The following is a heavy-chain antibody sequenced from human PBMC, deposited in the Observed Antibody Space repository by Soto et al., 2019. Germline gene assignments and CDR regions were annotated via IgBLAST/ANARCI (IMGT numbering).Heavy chain of an antibody. CDR2: IIPISGAA. CDR3: ARDMTRTVVPYFDF. CDR1: GGTFSNYV. V-gene: IGHV1-69*06. J-gene: IGHJ4*02. D-gene: IGHD1-7*01. Sequence: QVQLVQSGAEVKKPGSSVKVSCKASGGTFSNYVVNWVRQAPGQGLEWMGRIIPISGAANYAQKFQGRVTIIADKSTSTSYMELSSLRSEDTDAYYCARDMTRTVVPYFDFWGQGTLVTVSS.